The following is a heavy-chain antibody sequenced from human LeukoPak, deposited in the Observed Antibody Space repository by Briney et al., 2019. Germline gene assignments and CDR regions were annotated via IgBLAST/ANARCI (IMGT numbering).Heavy chain of an antibody. V-gene: IGHV1-18*01. J-gene: IGHJ4*02. CDR2: ISAYNGNT. CDR3: ARVTAGDAGY. Sequence: GASVKVSGTPSGYTFTTYGISWVRQAPGQGLEGMGWISAYNGNTNYAQKLQGRVTMTTDTSTSTAYMELRSLRSDDTAVYYCARVTAGDAGYWGQGTLVTVSS. CDR1: GYTFTTYG. D-gene: IGHD1-20*01.